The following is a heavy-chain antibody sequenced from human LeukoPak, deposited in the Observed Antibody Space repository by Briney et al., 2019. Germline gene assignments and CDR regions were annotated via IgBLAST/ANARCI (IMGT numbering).Heavy chain of an antibody. CDR1: GFNFTNYV. V-gene: IGHV3-30*02. CDR2: IGSDGSDK. CDR3: ARDRRYCSGGSCYYYYGMDV. J-gene: IGHJ6*02. D-gene: IGHD2-15*01. Sequence: PGGSLRLSCAAPGFNFTNYVMHWVRQAPGKGLEWVSFIGSDGSDKHYADSVKGRFTISRDNSKNTLYLQMNSLRAEDTAVYYCARDRRYCSGGSCYYYYGMDVWGQGTTVTVSS.